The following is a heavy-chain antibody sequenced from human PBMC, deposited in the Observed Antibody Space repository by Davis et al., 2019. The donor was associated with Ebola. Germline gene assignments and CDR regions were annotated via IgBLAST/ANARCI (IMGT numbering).Heavy chain of an antibody. Sequence: MPSETLSLTCAVYGGSFSGYYWSWIRQPPGKGLEWIGEINHSGSTNYNPSLKSRVTISVDTSKNQFSLKLSSVTAADTAVYYCARNQEGHSNLDSWSQGTLVTVSS. CDR1: GGSFSGYY. D-gene: IGHD5-12*01. J-gene: IGHJ4*02. V-gene: IGHV4-34*01. CDR3: ARNQEGHSNLDS. CDR2: INHSGST.